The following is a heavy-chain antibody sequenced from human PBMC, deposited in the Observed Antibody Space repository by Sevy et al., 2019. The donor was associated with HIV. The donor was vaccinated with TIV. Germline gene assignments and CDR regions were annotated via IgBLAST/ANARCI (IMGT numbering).Heavy chain of an antibody. D-gene: IGHD6-13*01. J-gene: IGHJ5*02. CDR3: ARGSWYKGFDP. CDR1: GFTFSSYD. CDR2: FGTAGDT. V-gene: IGHV3-13*01. Sequence: GGSLRLSCAASGFTFSSYDMHWVRQATGKGLEWVSVFGTAGDTYYPGSVKGRFTISSENAKNSLYLQMNSLRAGDTAVYYCARGSWYKGFDPWGQGTLVTVSS.